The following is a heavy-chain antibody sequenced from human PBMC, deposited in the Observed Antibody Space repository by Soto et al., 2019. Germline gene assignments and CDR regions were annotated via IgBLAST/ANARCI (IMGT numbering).Heavy chain of an antibody. J-gene: IGHJ4*02. D-gene: IGHD6-13*01. CDR1: GGSISSSSYY. V-gene: IGHV4-39*01. CDR3: ATRSSWYYYFDY. Sequence: PSETLSLTCTVSGGSISSSSYYWGWIRQPPGKGLEWIGSIYYSGSTYYNPSLKSRVTISVDTSKNQFSLKLNSVTAADTAVYYCATRSSWYYYFDYWGQGTLVTVSS. CDR2: IYYSGST.